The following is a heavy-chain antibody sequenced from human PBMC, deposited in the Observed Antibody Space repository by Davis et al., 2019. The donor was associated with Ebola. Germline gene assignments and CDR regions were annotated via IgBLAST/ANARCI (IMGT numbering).Heavy chain of an antibody. V-gene: IGHV5-51*01. J-gene: IGHJ4*02. CDR3: ARAPYYYDVSGFYVDY. Sequence: GESLKISCKTFGYSFSTYCIGWVRRLPGKGLEWMGIIYPGDSDTRYRPSFLGQAIFSADKSMSTAYLQWSSLKASDTATYYCARAPYYYDVSGFYVDYWGQGTLVTVSS. CDR2: IYPGDSDT. CDR1: GYSFSTYC. D-gene: IGHD3-22*01.